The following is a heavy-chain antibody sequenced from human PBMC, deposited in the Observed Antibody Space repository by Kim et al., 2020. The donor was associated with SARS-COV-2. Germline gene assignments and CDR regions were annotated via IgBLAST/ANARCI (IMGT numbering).Heavy chain of an antibody. D-gene: IGHD2-2*01. CDR3: ARGYIVVVPAAFDY. Sequence: GGSLRLSCAASGFTFSSYAMHWVRQAPGKGLEWVAVISYDGSNKYYADSVKGRFTISRDNSKNTLYLQMNSLRAEDTAVYYCARGYIVVVPAAFDYWGQGTLVTVSS. CDR2: ISYDGSNK. V-gene: IGHV3-30-3*01. J-gene: IGHJ4*02. CDR1: GFTFSSYA.